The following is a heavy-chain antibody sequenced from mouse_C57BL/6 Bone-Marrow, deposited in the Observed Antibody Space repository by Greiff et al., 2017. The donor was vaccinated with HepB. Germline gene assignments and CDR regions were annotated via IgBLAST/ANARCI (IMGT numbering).Heavy chain of an antibody. D-gene: IGHD1-1*01. CDR1: GYTFTSYW. CDR3: ARRITTVVAHWYFDV. V-gene: IGHV1-69*01. J-gene: IGHJ1*03. Sequence: VQLQQPGAELVMPGASVKLSCKASGYTFTSYWIHWVKQRPGQGLEWIGEIDPSDSYTNYNQKFKGKSTLTVDKSSSTAYMQLSSLTSEDSAVYYCARRITTVVAHWYFDVWGTGTTVTVSS. CDR2: IDPSDSYT.